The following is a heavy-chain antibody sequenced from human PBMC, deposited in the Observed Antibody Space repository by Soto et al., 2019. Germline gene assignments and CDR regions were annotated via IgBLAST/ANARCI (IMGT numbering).Heavy chain of an antibody. D-gene: IGHD4-4*01. J-gene: IGHJ6*03. V-gene: IGHV3-21*01. Sequence: GGSLRLSCAASGFTFSSYSMNWVRQAPGKGLEWVSSISSSSSYIYYADSVKGRFTISRDNAKNSLYLQMNSLRAEDTAVYYCARGGWGTTVTTGYMDVWGKGTTVTVSS. CDR1: GFTFSSYS. CDR3: ARGGWGTTVTTGYMDV. CDR2: ISSSSSYI.